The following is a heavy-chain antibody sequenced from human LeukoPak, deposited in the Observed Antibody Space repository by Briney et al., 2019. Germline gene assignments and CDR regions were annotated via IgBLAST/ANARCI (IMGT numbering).Heavy chain of an antibody. CDR1: GGSISSYY. Sequence: PSETLSLTCTVSGGSISSYYWRWIRQPPGKGLEWIGYIYYSGSTNYNPSLKSRVTISVDTSKNQFSLKLSSVTAVDTAVYYCAVTYYDSSGYYLDYWGQGTLVTVSS. V-gene: IGHV4-59*01. J-gene: IGHJ4*02. D-gene: IGHD3-22*01. CDR3: AVTYYDSSGYYLDY. CDR2: IYYSGST.